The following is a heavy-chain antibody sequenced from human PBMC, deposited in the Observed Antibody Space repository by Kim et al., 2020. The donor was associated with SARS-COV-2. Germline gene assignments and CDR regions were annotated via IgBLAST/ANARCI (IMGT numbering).Heavy chain of an antibody. CDR3: AKMGSGSYLKWFDS. D-gene: IGHD3-10*01. J-gene: IGHJ5*01. V-gene: IGHV3-23*01. Sequence: YADSVRGRFPISRENSKNMVYLQMKSLRTEDTAVYYCAKMGSGSYLKWFDSWGQGTLVTVSS.